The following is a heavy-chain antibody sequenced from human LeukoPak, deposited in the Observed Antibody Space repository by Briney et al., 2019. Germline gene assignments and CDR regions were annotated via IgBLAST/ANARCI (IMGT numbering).Heavy chain of an antibody. Sequence: GASVKVSCKASGGTFSSYAVSWVRQAPGQGLEWMGGIIPIFGTANYAQKFQGRVTITADESTSTAYMELSSLRSEDTAVYYCATEGSSGRFDYWGQGTLVTVSS. V-gene: IGHV1-69*13. CDR3: ATEGSSGRFDY. J-gene: IGHJ4*02. CDR2: IIPIFGTA. D-gene: IGHD6-19*01. CDR1: GGTFSSYA.